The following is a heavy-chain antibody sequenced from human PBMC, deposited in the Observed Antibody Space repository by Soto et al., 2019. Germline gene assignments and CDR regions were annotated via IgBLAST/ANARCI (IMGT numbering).Heavy chain of an antibody. CDR2: LYYSGDT. CDR1: GCSISSTGYN. CDR3: ARLARYSSGWTHFDY. V-gene: IGHV4-39*01. J-gene: IGHJ4*02. Sequence: QLQLQESGPGLVKPSETVSLTCTVSGCSISSTGYNWDWIRQPPGKRLEWIGSLYYSGDTYYNPSLKGLVTISVDTSKNQFSLPLSSVTAADTAGYYCARLARYSSGWTHFDYGGKGPLVTVSS. D-gene: IGHD6-19*01.